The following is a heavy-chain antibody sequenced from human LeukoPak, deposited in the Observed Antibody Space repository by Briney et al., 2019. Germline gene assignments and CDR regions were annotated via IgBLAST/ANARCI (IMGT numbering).Heavy chain of an antibody. V-gene: IGHV4-34*01. CDR1: GGSFSGDY. J-gene: IGHJ4*02. CDR3: ARGYSYFDY. Sequence: PSETLSLTCAVSGGSFSGDYWSWIRQPPGKGLEWIGEINHSGSTNYNPSLKSRVTISVDTSKNQFSLKLSSVTAADTAVYYCARGYSYFDYWGQGTLVTVSS. D-gene: IGHD5-18*01. CDR2: INHSGST.